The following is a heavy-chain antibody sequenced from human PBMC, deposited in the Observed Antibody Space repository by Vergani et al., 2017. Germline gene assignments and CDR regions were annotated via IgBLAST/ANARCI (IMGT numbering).Heavy chain of an antibody. CDR2: INPNSGGT. CDR1: GYTFTGYY. Sequence: QVQLVQSGAEVKKPGASVKVSCKASGYTFTGYYMHWVRQAPGQGLEWMGWINPNSGGTNYAQKFQGRVTMTRDTSISTAYMELSRLRSDDTAVYYCARDLEYKWNGAYFDYWGQGTLVTVSS. D-gene: IGHD1-1*01. J-gene: IGHJ4*02. V-gene: IGHV1-2*02. CDR3: ARDLEYKWNGAYFDY.